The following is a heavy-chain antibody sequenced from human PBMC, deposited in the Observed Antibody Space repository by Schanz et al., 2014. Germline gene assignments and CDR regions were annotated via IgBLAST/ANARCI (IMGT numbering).Heavy chain of an antibody. CDR1: GFTFSSYA. V-gene: IGHV3-23*01. CDR2: LSGSGGST. J-gene: IGHJ4*02. D-gene: IGHD3-22*01. CDR3: AKDPSHGDYDYYFDY. Sequence: EVQLLESGGGLVQPGGSLRLSCAASGFTFSSYAMSWVRQAPGKGLEWVSALSGSGGSTYYADSVKGRFTISRDNAKNTLYLQMNSLRAEDTAVYYCAKDPSHGDYDYYFDYWGQGTLVTVSS.